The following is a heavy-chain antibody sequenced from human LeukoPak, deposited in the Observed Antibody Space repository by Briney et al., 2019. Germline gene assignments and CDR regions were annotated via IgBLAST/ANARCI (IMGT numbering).Heavy chain of an antibody. CDR3: ARPKYYYDSSGSYAFDI. CDR1: GGTFSSYA. V-gene: IGHV1-69*04. J-gene: IGHJ3*02. Sequence: GSSVKVSCKASGGTFSSYAISWVRQAPGQGLEWMGRIIPILGIANYAQKFQGRVTITADKSTSTAYMELSSLRSVDTAVYYCARPKYYYDSSGSYAFDIWGQGTMVTVSS. CDR2: IIPILGIA. D-gene: IGHD3-22*01.